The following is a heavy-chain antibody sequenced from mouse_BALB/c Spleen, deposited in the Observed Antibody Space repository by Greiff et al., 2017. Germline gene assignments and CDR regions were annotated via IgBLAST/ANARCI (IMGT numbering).Heavy chain of an antibody. Sequence: VKLVESGPGLVAPSQSLSITCTVSGFSLPSYGVHWVRQPPGKGLEWLGVIWAGGSTNYNSALMSRLSISKDNSKSQVFLKMNSLQTDDTAMYYCARDVGISTMITTGFFDYWGQGTTLTVSS. D-gene: IGHD2-4*01. CDR1: GFSLPSYG. CDR3: ARDVGISTMITTGFFDY. CDR2: IWAGGST. J-gene: IGHJ2*01. V-gene: IGHV2-9*02.